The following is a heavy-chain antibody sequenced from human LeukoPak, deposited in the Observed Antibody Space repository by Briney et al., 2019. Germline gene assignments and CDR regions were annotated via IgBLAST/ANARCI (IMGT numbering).Heavy chain of an antibody. CDR1: GFTFSSYW. D-gene: IGHD4-11*01. Sequence: PGGSLRLSCAASGFTFSSYWMSWVRQAPGKGLEWVANIKQDGSEKYYVDSVKGRFTISRDNAKNSLYLQMNSLRAEDTAVYYCARGSITVGDYYYYMDVWGKGTTVTVSS. J-gene: IGHJ6*03. CDR2: IKQDGSEK. V-gene: IGHV3-7*01. CDR3: ARGSITVGDYYYYMDV.